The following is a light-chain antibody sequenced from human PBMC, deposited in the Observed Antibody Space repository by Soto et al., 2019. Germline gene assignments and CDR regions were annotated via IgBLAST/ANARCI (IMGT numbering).Light chain of an antibody. Sequence: QSALTQPRSVSGSPGQSVTISCTGTTSDVGGYNYVSWYQHHPGKAPKLMIYEVTNRPSGTSNRFSGSKSGNTASLTISGLQAEDEADYYCSSFTNSILVFGGGTKLTVL. J-gene: IGLJ3*02. CDR2: EVT. CDR3: SSFTNSILV. V-gene: IGLV2-14*01. CDR1: TSDVGGYNY.